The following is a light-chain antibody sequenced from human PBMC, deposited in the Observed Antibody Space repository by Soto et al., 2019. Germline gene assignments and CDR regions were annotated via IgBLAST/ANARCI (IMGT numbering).Light chain of an antibody. Sequence: DIQMTQSPSSLSVSVGDRVTMTCRASETISTFLNWYQVKPGKAPKLLIYAASTLQDGVPSRFSGSGSGTDFTLTINSLQPEDFATYYCQQYYSYPPITFGQGTRLEIK. CDR1: ETISTF. J-gene: IGKJ5*01. CDR2: AAS. V-gene: IGKV1-39*01. CDR3: QQYYSYPPIT.